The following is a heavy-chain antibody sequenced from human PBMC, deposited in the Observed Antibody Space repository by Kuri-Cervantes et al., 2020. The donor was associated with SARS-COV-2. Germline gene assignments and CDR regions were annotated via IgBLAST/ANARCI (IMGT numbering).Heavy chain of an antibody. CDR3: ARDSGGILGH. D-gene: IGHD1-1*01. Sequence: SLKISCAASGFTFDDYAMHWVRQAPGKGLEWVSGISWNSGNIGYADSVKGRFTISRDNSKNTLYLQMNSLRAEDTAVYYCARDSGGILGHWGQGTLVTVSS. J-gene: IGHJ4*02. CDR1: GFTFDDYA. CDR2: ISWNSGNI. V-gene: IGHV3-9*01.